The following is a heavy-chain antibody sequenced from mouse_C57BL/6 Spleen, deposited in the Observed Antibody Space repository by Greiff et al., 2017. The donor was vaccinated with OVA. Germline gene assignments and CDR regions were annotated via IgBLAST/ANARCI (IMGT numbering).Heavy chain of an antibody. CDR1: GYTFTSYW. Sequence: VQLKQPGAELVKPGASVKLSCKASGYTFTSYWMQWVKQRPGQGLEWIGEIDPSDSYTDYNQKFKGKATLTVDTSSSTAYMQLSSLTSEDSAVYYCARRGLGAFDYWGQGTTLTVSS. CDR3: ARRGLGAFDY. D-gene: IGHD4-1*01. J-gene: IGHJ2*01. CDR2: IDPSDSYT. V-gene: IGHV1-50*01.